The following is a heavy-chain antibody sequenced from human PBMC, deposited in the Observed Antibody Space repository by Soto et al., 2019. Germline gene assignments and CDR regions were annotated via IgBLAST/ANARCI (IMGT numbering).Heavy chain of an antibody. CDR3: ARDTYSSGWYRYFDY. V-gene: IGHV4-59*01. J-gene: IGHJ4*02. CDR2: IYYSGST. Sequence: SETLSLTCTVSGGSISSYYWSWIRQPPGKGLEWIGYIYYSGSTNYNPSLKSRVTISVDTSKNQFSLKLSSVTAADTAVYYCARDTYSSGWYRYFDYWGQGTLVTVSS. CDR1: GGSISSYY. D-gene: IGHD6-19*01.